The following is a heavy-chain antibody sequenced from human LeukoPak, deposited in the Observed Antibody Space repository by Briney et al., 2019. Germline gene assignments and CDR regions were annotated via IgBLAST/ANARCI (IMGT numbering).Heavy chain of an antibody. CDR2: IYPGASDT. D-gene: IGHD1-26*01. CDR1: GYTFTNYW. CDR3: ATVGSSDASHAFDI. J-gene: IGHJ3*02. V-gene: IGHV5-51*01. Sequence: GESLKISCKGSGYTFTNYWIGWVRQMPGKGLEWMGIIYPGASDTRYSPSFQGQIAISADKAINTAYLQWSSLKASDTAMYYCATVGSSDASHAFDIWGQGTMVTVSS.